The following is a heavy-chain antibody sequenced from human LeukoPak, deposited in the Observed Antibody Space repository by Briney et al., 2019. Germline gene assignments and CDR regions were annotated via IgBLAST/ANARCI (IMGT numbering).Heavy chain of an antibody. CDR1: GFTFDDYA. CDR2: ISWNSGSI. V-gene: IGHV3-9*01. J-gene: IGHJ4*02. Sequence: PGGSLRLSCAASGFTFDDYAMHWVWQAPGKGLEWVSGISWNSGSIGYADSVKGRFTISRDNAKNSLYLQMNSLRAEDTALYYCAKDPHFDYWGQGTLVTVSS. CDR3: AKDPHFDY.